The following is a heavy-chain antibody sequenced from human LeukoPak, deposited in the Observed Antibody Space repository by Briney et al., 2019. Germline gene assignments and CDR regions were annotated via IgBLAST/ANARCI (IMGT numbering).Heavy chain of an antibody. D-gene: IGHD1-14*01. CDR3: AKHRRSGYGMDV. J-gene: IGHJ6*02. CDR2: ISSSGRTM. V-gene: IGHV3-11*01. CDR1: GFTFSDYY. Sequence: GGSLRLSCAASGFTFSDYYMSWIRQAPGEGLEWVSYISSSGRTMYYADSVQGRFTISRDNAKNSLYLQMNSLRAKDTAVYYCAKHRRSGYGMDVWGQGTTVTVSS.